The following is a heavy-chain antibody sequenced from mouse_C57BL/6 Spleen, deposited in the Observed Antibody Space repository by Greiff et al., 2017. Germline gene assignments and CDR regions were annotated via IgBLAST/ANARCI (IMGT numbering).Heavy chain of an antibody. J-gene: IGHJ4*01. D-gene: IGHD1-1*01. Sequence: QVQLQQPGAELVRPGSSVKLSCKASGYTFTSYWMHWVKQRPIQGLEWIGNFDPSDSETHYNQKFKDKDTLTVDKSSSTAYMQLSSLTSEDSAVYYCARTTVHYAMDYWGQGTSVTVSS. CDR1: GYTFTSYW. V-gene: IGHV1-52*01. CDR2: FDPSDSET. CDR3: ARTTVHYAMDY.